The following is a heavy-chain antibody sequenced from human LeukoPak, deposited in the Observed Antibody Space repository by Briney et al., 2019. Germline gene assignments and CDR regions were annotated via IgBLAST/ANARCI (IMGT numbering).Heavy chain of an antibody. D-gene: IGHD5-24*01. Sequence: GGSLRLSCAASGFTFSSYSMNWVRQAPGKGLEWVSSISSSSSYTYYPDSVKGRFTISRDNAKNSLYLQMNSLRDEDTAIYYCAREMGYWGQGTLVTVSS. CDR1: GFTFSSYS. CDR3: AREMGY. J-gene: IGHJ4*02. V-gene: IGHV3-21*01. CDR2: ISSSSSYT.